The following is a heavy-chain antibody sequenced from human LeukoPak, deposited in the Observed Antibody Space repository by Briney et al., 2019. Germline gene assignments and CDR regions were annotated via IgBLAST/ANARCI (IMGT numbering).Heavy chain of an antibody. V-gene: IGHV3-43*02. CDR3: AKESERWLQYYFDY. J-gene: IGHJ4*02. CDR2: ISGDGGST. Sequence: GGSLRLSCAASGFTFDDYAMHWVRQASGKGLEWVSLISGDGGSTYYADSVKGRFTISRGNSKNSLYLQMNSLRTEDTALYYCAKESERWLQYYFDYWGQGTLVTVSS. CDR1: GFTFDDYA. D-gene: IGHD5-24*01.